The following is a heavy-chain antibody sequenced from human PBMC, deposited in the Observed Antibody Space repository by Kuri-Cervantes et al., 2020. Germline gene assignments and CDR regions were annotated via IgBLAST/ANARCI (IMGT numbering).Heavy chain of an antibody. Sequence: GGSLRLSCAASGFTFSNYAMSWVRQAPGKGLEWVANIKQDGSEKYYVDSVKGRFTISRDNAKNSLYLQMNSLRAEDTAVYYCARFYYYYYYMDVWGKGTTVTVSS. CDR2: IKQDGSEK. V-gene: IGHV3-7*04. CDR1: GFTFSNYA. J-gene: IGHJ6*03. CDR3: ARFYYYYYYMDV.